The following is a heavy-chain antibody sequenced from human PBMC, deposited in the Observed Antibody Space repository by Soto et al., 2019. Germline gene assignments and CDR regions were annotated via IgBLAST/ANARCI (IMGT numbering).Heavy chain of an antibody. D-gene: IGHD5-12*01. CDR2: ISGSGGST. CDR1: GFTFSSYA. J-gene: IGHJ6*02. Sequence: GGSLRLSCAASGFTFSSYAMSWVRQAPGKGLEWVSAISGSGGSTYYADSVKGRFTISRDNSKNTLYLQMNSLRAEDTAVYYCANIVATTKYYYYGMDVWGQGTTVTVS. CDR3: ANIVATTKYYYYGMDV. V-gene: IGHV3-23*01.